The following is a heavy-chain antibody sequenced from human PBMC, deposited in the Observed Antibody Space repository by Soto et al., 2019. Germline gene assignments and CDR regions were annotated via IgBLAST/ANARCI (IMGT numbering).Heavy chain of an antibody. CDR1: GFTFSNYA. Sequence: GGSLRLSCAASGFTFSNYAMSWVRQAPGKGLEWVSAIGGSGDWTYYADSVKGRFTISRDNAKNTLYLHMNSLRPEDTAMYYYTRDQDTYGQAVFDSWGQGTLVTVSS. J-gene: IGHJ4*02. CDR2: IGGSGDWT. CDR3: TRDQDTYGQAVFDS. V-gene: IGHV3-23*01. D-gene: IGHD2-15*01.